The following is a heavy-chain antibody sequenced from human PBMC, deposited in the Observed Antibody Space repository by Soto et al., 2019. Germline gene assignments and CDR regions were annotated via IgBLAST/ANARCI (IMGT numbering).Heavy chain of an antibody. CDR3: ARSRYCSRTSCPEYFQH. CDR2: INHSGST. J-gene: IGHJ1*01. D-gene: IGHD2-2*01. Sequence: QVQLQQWGAGLLKPSETLSLTCAVYGGSFSGYYWSWIRQPPRKGLEWMGEINHSGSTNYNPSLKSRDTITVDTSKNQFSLKLSSVTAADTAVYYCARSRYCSRTSCPEYFQHWGQGTLVTVSS. CDR1: GGSFSGYY. V-gene: IGHV4-34*01.